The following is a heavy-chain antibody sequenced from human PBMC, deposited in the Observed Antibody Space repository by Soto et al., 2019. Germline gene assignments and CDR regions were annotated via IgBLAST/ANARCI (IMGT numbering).Heavy chain of an antibody. CDR2: ISSSGSTI. CDR3: ASPRGYCSGGSCYAHDAFDI. V-gene: IGHV3-11*01. J-gene: IGHJ3*02. CDR1: GFTFSDYY. Sequence: GGSLRLSCAASGFTFSDYYMSWIRQAPGKGLEWVSYISSSGSTIYYADSVKGRFTISRDNAKNSLYLQMNSLRAEDTAVYYCASPRGYCSGGSCYAHDAFDIWGQGTMVTVSS. D-gene: IGHD2-15*01.